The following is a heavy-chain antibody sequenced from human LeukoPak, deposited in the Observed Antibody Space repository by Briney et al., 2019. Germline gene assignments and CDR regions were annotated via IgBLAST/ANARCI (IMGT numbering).Heavy chain of an antibody. Sequence: TGGSLRLSCGGSGFIFNNYGMNWVRQAPGKGLEWVSSVTISGDTTYYADSVKGRFTISRDNAKNTVFLQMGSLRADDTAMYYCARAGELRYMDVWGKGTAVTVSS. J-gene: IGHJ6*03. CDR1: GFIFNNYG. CDR3: ARAGELRYMDV. CDR2: VTISGDTT. D-gene: IGHD3-16*01. V-gene: IGHV3-48*04.